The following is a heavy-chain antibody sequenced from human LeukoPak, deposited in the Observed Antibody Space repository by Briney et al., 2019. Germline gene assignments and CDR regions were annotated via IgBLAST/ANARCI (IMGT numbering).Heavy chain of an antibody. CDR1: GGTFSSYA. Sequence: GASVKVSCKASGGTFSSYAISWVRQAPGQGLEWMGGIIPIFGTANYAQKFQGRVTITADESTSTAYMELSSLRSEDMAVYYCARAGYYYDSSGYYYSFWFDPWGQGTLVTVSS. CDR2: IIPIFGTA. V-gene: IGHV1-69*01. CDR3: ARAGYYYDSSGYYYSFWFDP. D-gene: IGHD3-22*01. J-gene: IGHJ5*02.